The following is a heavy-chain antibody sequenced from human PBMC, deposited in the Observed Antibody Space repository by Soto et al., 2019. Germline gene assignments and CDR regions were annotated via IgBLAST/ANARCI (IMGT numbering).Heavy chain of an antibody. CDR3: ARRYSYGFFDY. Sequence: SETLSLTCTVSGGSISSGDYYWSWIRQPPGKGLEWIGYIYYSGSTYYNPSLKSRVTISVDTSKNQFPLKLSSVTAADTAVYYCARRYSYGFFDYWGQGTLVTVSS. V-gene: IGHV4-30-4*01. D-gene: IGHD5-18*01. CDR2: IYYSGST. J-gene: IGHJ4*02. CDR1: GGSISSGDYY.